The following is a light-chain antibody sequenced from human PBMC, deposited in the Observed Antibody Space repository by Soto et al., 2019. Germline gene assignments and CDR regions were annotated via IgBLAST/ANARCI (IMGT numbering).Light chain of an antibody. Sequence: DSGMTQSQDSLAVSLGERATINCKSSQSVLYSSNNKNYLAWYQQKPGQPPKLLIYWASTRESGVPDRFSGSGSGTDFTLTISSLQAEDVAVYYCQQYYSTPPLTFGGGTKV. J-gene: IGKJ4*01. CDR3: QQYYSTPPLT. CDR1: QSVLYSSNNKNY. CDR2: WAS. V-gene: IGKV4-1*01.